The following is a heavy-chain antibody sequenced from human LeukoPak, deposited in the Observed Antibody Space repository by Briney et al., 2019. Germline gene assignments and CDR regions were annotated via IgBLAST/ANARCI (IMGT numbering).Heavy chain of an antibody. CDR1: GGSISNYY. CDR3: ARSTKTGGGYNYLAFDY. Sequence: KPSETLSLTCTVSGGSISNYYWSWIRQPPGKGLEWIGYIYYSGSTNYIPSLKSRVTISVDTSTNQFSLKLSSATAADTAVYYCARSTKTGGGYNYLAFDYWGQGTLVTVSS. CDR2: IYYSGST. V-gene: IGHV4-59*01. J-gene: IGHJ4*02. D-gene: IGHD5-24*01.